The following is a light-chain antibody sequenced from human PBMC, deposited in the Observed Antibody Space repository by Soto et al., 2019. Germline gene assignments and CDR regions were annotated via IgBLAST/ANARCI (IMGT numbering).Light chain of an antibody. Sequence: QSALTQPASVSGSPGQWITIPGTGTTSNVGGNNYVSWYQQHPGKAPKLMIYEVSNRPSGVSNRFSGSKSGNTASLTISGLQAEDEADYYCSSYTSSSTRVFGGGTKLTVL. V-gene: IGLV2-14*01. CDR2: EVS. CDR1: TSNVGGNNY. CDR3: SSYTSSSTRV. J-gene: IGLJ3*02.